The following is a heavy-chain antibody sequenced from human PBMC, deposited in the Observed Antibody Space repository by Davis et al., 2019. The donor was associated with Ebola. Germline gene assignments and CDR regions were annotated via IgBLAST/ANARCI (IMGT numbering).Heavy chain of an antibody. J-gene: IGHJ4*02. CDR3: ARGEDCTSASCSTY. V-gene: IGHV1-2*06. CDR1: GGTFSSYA. Sequence: ASVKVSCKASGGTFSSYAISWVRQAPGQGLEWMGRINPNSGGTNYAQKFQGRVTMTRGTSISTAYMELSRLRSDDTAVYYCARGEDCTSASCSTYWGQGTLVTVSS. CDR2: INPNSGGT. D-gene: IGHD2-2*01.